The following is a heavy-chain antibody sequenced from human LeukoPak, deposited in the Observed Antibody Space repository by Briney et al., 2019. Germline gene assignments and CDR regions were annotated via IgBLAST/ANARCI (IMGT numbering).Heavy chain of an antibody. CDR2: IYPDDSDT. J-gene: IGHJ4*02. V-gene: IGHV5-51*01. D-gene: IGHD6-19*01. Sequence: GESLKISCKGSGYCFTTYWIGWVRHVPGKGLEWMGIIYPDDSDTRYSPSFQGQVTISADKSISTAYLQWSSLKASDTAMYYCARVGIAVPGVLPYFDYWGQGALVTVSS. CDR3: ARVGIAVPGVLPYFDY. CDR1: GYCFTTYW.